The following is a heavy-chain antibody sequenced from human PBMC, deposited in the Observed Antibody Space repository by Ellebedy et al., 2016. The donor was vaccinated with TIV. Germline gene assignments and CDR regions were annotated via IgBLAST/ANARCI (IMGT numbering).Heavy chain of an antibody. CDR2: IDPSDSYT. D-gene: IGHD1-26*01. Sequence: PGGSLRLSCEGSGYSFSTYWITWVRQMPGKGLESMGRIDPSDSYTKYSPSFQGHVTMSVDNSINTAYLQWSSLKASDTALYYCARFSGSYGGFDFWGQGTLVTVSS. J-gene: IGHJ4*02. CDR1: GYSFSTYW. CDR3: ARFSGSYGGFDF. V-gene: IGHV5-10-1*01.